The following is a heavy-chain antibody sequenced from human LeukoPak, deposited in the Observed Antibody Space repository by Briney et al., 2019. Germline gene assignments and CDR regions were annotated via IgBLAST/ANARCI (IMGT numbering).Heavy chain of an antibody. J-gene: IGHJ4*02. CDR2: ISTTSSTI. CDR1: GFTVSSNY. D-gene: IGHD1-26*01. V-gene: IGHV3-48*02. Sequence: GSLRLSCAASGFTVSSNYMSWVRQAPGKGLEWVSYISTTSSTIYYADSVKGRFTISRDNAKNSLYLQMNSLRDEDTAVYYCATFGSYSYWGQGTLVTVSS. CDR3: ATFGSYSY.